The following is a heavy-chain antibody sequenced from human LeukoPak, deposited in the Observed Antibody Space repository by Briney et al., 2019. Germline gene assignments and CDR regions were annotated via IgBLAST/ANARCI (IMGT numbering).Heavy chain of an antibody. D-gene: IGHD3-22*01. J-gene: IGHJ3*02. CDR1: GGSFSGYY. CDR2: INHSGST. CDR3: ASFKDYYDSSGYYLAAFDI. Sequence: SETLSLTCAVYGGSFSGYYWSWIRQPPGKGLEWIGEINHSGSTNYNPSLKSRVTISVDASKNQFSLKMSYVTAGDTAVYYCASFKDYYDSSGYYLAAFDIWGQGTMVTVSS. V-gene: IGHV4-34*01.